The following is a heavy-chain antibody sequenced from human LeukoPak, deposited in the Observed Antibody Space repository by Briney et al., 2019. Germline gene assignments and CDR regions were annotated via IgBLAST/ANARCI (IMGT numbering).Heavy chain of an antibody. V-gene: IGHV4-30-2*01. CDR2: IYHSGST. J-gene: IGHJ3*02. Sequence: SETLSLTCAVSGVSISSGGYSWNWIRQPPGKGLEWIGYIYHSGSTYYNPSLKSRVTISVDRSKNQFSLKLSSVTAADTAVYYCASSCGGDCFGAFDIWGQGTMVTVSS. D-gene: IGHD2-21*02. CDR1: GVSISSGGYS. CDR3: ASSCGGDCFGAFDI.